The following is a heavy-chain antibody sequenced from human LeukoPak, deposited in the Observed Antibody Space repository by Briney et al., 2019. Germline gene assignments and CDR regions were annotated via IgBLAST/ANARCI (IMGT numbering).Heavy chain of an antibody. Sequence: SQTLSLTCAVSGGSIYSGGYSWSWIRQPPGKGLEWIGYIYYSGSTYYSPSLKSRITISVDTSKNQFSLKLSSVTAADTAVYYCARSSFDSGDFDYWGQGTLVTVSS. CDR3: ARSSFDSGDFDY. D-gene: IGHD3-22*01. CDR1: GGSIYSGGYS. CDR2: IYYSGST. V-gene: IGHV4-30-4*07. J-gene: IGHJ4*02.